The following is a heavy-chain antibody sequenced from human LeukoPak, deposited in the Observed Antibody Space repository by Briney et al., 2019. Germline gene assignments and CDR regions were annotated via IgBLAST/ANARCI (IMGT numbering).Heavy chain of an antibody. D-gene: IGHD6-19*01. CDR1: GFTFSSYA. J-gene: IGHJ4*02. Sequence: GGSLRLSCAASGFTFSSYAMSWVRQTPVKGLEWVSVISGSGGSTYYADSVKGRFTISRDNSKNTLYLQINSLGAEDTAIYYCAKDHLPGIVVADRDYWGQGTLVTVSS. CDR2: ISGSGGST. CDR3: AKDHLPGIVVADRDY. V-gene: IGHV3-23*01.